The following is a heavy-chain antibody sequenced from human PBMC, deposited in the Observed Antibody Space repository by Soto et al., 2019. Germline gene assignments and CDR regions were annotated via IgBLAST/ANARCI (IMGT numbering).Heavy chain of an antibody. J-gene: IGHJ5*02. D-gene: IGHD3-10*01. CDR1: GFTFGTTD. Sequence: VQLLQSGGGLVQPGGSLTLSCAASGFTFGTTDMSWVRQAPGEGLEWVSTIDGSGGITYYADSVKGRFTISRDNSRNTVYLQMNSLRGDGTALYYCVKNSGWFNTWGQGALVTVSS. V-gene: IGHV3-23*01. CDR2: IDGSGGIT. CDR3: VKNSGWFNT.